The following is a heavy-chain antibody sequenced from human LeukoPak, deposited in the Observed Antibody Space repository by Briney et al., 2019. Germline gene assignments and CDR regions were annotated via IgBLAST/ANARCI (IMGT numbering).Heavy chain of an antibody. CDR2: INQDQNEI. V-gene: IGHV3-7*01. Sequence: GGSLRLSCAASGFTFSSYWMTWVRQAPGKGLEWVASINQDQNEIHYVDSVRGRFTISRDNAKNSLYLQMNSLRAEDTAVYYCARGSRFGVVERDAFDIWGQGTMVTVSS. J-gene: IGHJ3*02. CDR3: ARGSRFGVVERDAFDI. CDR1: GFTFSSYW. D-gene: IGHD3-3*01.